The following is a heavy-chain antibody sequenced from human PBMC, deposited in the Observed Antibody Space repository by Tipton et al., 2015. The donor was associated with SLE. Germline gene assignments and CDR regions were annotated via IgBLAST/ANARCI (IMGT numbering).Heavy chain of an antibody. CDR1: GYRFSTYW. Sequence: QLVQSGAEVKKPGESLKISCEGSGYRFSTYWIAWLRQMPGKGLEWVGIIYPGDSDTRYSPSFQGQVTISADKSISTAYLQWSSLKASDTAMYYCARHLSGYYGPSFDYWGQGTLVTVSS. CDR3: ARHLSGYYGPSFDY. D-gene: IGHD3-10*01. V-gene: IGHV5-51*01. CDR2: IYPGDSDT. J-gene: IGHJ4*02.